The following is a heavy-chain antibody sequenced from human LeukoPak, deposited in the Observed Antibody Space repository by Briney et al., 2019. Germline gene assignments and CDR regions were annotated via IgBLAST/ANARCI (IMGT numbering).Heavy chain of an antibody. CDR3: ARDQYSSSGYNWFDP. J-gene: IGHJ5*02. CDR1: GGSISSSNW. CDR2: IYHSGST. V-gene: IGHV4-4*02. D-gene: IGHD6-13*01. Sequence: SETLSLTCAVSGGSISSSNWWSWVRQPPGKGLEWIGEIYHSGSTNYNPSLKSRVTISVDKSKNQFSLKLSSVTAADTAVYYCARDQYSSSGYNWFDPWGQGTLVTVSS.